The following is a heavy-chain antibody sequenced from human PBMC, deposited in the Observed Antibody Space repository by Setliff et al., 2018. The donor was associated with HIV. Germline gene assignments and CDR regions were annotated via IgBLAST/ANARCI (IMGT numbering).Heavy chain of an antibody. D-gene: IGHD3-22*01. V-gene: IGHV1-2*02. J-gene: IGHJ6*03. CDR3: ARARRDSYDRGRRNHYYIDV. CDR1: GYTFTGYH. CDR2: INPKSGST. Sequence: ASVKVSCKASGYTFTGYHIHWVRQAPGQGLEWMGWINPKSGSTNYAQKFQGRVTMTRDTSITTAYMEVSRLRSEDTAEYYCARARRDSYDRGRRNHYYIDVWGKGTTVTAP.